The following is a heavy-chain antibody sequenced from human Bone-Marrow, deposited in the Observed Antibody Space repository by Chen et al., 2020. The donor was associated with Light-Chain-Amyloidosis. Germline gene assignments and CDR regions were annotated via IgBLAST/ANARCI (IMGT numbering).Heavy chain of an antibody. V-gene: IGHV3-21*01. J-gene: IGHJ4*02. Sequence: GSLRLSCAASGFTFSAYSMNWVRQAPGKGLEWVSWIRSSSSHIYYADSVRGRFNISRDNTKNSLYLQMNSLRAEDTAVYYCARGIAYSNGYWSGGCDYWGQGALVTVSS. CDR3: ARGIAYSNGYWSGGCDY. CDR2: IRSSSSHI. CDR1: GFTFSAYS. D-gene: IGHD4-4*01.